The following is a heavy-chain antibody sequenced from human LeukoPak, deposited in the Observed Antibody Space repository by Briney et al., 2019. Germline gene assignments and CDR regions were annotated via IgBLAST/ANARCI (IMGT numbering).Heavy chain of an antibody. Sequence: RGSLRLSCAASGFTFNIYWMSWVRQAPGKGLEWVANIKEDGSERYYVDSVKGRFTISRDNAKNSLYLQMNSLRAEDTAVYYCARASSWYIPSRFDPWGQGTLVTVSS. D-gene: IGHD6-13*01. CDR1: GFTFNIYW. CDR3: ARASSWYIPSRFDP. V-gene: IGHV3-7*01. J-gene: IGHJ5*02. CDR2: IKEDGSER.